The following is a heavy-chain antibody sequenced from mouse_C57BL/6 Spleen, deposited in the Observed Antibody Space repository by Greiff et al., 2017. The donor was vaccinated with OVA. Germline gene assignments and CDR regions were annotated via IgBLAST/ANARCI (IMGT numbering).Heavy chain of an antibody. V-gene: IGHV1-26*01. CDR3: ARSYGGYAMDY. CDR2: INPNNGGT. D-gene: IGHD1-1*01. Sequence: EVQLQQSGPELVKPGASVKISCKASGYTFTDYYMNWVKQSHGKSLEWIGDINPNNGGTSYKQKFKGKATLTVDKSSSTAYMELRSLTSEDSAVYYCARSYGGYAMDYWGQGTSVTVSS. CDR1: GYTFTDYY. J-gene: IGHJ4*01.